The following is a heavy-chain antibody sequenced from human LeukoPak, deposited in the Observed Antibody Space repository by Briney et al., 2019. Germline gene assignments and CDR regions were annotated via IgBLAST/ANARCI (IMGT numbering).Heavy chain of an antibody. CDR3: ARGIVATIQDY. J-gene: IGHJ4*02. V-gene: IGHV3-23*01. D-gene: IGHD5-12*01. CDR1: GFSFTTYA. CDR2: ISGSGMST. Sequence: GGSLRLSCAASGFSFTTYAMSWVRQAPGKGLECVSGISGSGMSTYFADSVKGRFTISRDNSKNTLSLQMNSLRAEDTAVYYCARGIVATIQDYWGQGTLVTVSS.